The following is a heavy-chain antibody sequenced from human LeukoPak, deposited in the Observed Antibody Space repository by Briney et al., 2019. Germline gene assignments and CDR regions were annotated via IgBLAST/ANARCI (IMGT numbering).Heavy chain of an antibody. CDR1: GYTFTGYY. CDR2: INPNSGGT. D-gene: IGHD3-22*01. J-gene: IGHJ3*02. CDR3: ASPTNYYDTRGAFDI. Sequence: ASVKVSCKASGYTFTGYYMHWVRQAPGQGLEWTGWINPNSGGTNYAQKFQGRVTMTRDTSISTAYMELSRLRSDDTAVYYCASPTNYYDTRGAFDIWGQGTMVTVSS. V-gene: IGHV1-2*02.